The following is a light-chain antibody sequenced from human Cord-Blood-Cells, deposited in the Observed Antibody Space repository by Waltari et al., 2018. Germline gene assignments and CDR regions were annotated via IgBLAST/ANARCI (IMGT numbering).Light chain of an antibody. J-gene: IGKJ1*01. CDR2: GAS. CDR1: QSVSSN. Sequence: DIVMTQSPATLSVSPGERATLSSRASQSVSSNLAWYQQKPGQAHRLLIYGASTRATGIPARFSGSGSGTEFTLTISSLQSEDFAVYYCQQYNNWWTFGQGTKVEIK. CDR3: QQYNNWWT. V-gene: IGKV3-15*01.